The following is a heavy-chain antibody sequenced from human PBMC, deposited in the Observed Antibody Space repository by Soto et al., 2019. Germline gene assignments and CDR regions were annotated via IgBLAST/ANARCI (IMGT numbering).Heavy chain of an antibody. J-gene: IGHJ6*01. CDR3: ASSLSGSRSAFFGLGV. D-gene: IGHD1-26*01. Sequence: QVQLVQSGAEVRKPGSSVKVSCKAFGGTFSTYDMTWVRQAPGQGLEWMGGSSPVFDIRHCAQKFQGRVTISAEASASTSYMELNSSSSEETAVYFCASSLSGSRSAFFGLGVWGQGSEFTVYS. V-gene: IGHV1-69*01. CDR1: GGTFSTYD. CDR2: SSPVFDIR.